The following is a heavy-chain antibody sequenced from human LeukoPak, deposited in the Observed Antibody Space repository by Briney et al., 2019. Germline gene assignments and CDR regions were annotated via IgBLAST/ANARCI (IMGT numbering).Heavy chain of an antibody. CDR3: ANPPRRDGYNSGY. CDR1: GFTFSSYA. CDR2: ISGSGGST. V-gene: IGHV3-23*01. J-gene: IGHJ4*02. D-gene: IGHD5-24*01. Sequence: GGSLRLSCAASGFTFSSYAMSWVRQAPGKGLEWVSAISGSGGSTYYADSVKGRFTISRDNSKNTLYLQMNSLRAEDTAVYYCANPPRRDGYNSGYWGQGTLVTVSS.